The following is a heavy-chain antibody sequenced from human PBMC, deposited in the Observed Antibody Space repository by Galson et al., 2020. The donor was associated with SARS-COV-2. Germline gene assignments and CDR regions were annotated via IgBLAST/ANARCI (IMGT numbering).Heavy chain of an antibody. Sequence: GGSLRLSCAASGFTFSSYAMSWVRQAPVKGLEWVSAISGSGGSTYYADSVKGRFTISRDNSKNTLYLQMNSLRAEDTAVYYCAKEVDIVVVVAAFDYWGQGTLVTVSS. CDR2: ISGSGGST. D-gene: IGHD2-15*01. J-gene: IGHJ4*02. V-gene: IGHV3-23*01. CDR3: AKEVDIVVVVAAFDY. CDR1: GFTFSSYA.